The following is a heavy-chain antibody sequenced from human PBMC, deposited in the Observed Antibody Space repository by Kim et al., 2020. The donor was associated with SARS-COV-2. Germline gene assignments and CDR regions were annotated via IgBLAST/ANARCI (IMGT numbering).Heavy chain of an antibody. Sequence: SLKSRVTISVDTAKNHFSLELSSVTAADTAVYYCARETSTVTGPYWYFDLWGRGTLVTVSS. D-gene: IGHD4-17*01. V-gene: IGHV4-59*01. J-gene: IGHJ2*01. CDR3: ARETSTVTGPYWYFDL.